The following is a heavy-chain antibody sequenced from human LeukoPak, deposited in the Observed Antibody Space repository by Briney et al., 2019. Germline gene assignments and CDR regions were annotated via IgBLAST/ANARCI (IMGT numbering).Heavy chain of an antibody. CDR3: AKRDDAFDI. CDR2: ISGSGGST. CDR1: GFTFSNYA. J-gene: IGHJ3*02. Sequence: GGSLRLSCAASGFTFSNYAMSWVRQAPGKGLEWVSSISGSGGSTYDADSVKGRFAISRDNSKNTLYLQMNSLRAEDTAVYYCAKRDDAFDIWGQGTMVTVSS. V-gene: IGHV3-23*01.